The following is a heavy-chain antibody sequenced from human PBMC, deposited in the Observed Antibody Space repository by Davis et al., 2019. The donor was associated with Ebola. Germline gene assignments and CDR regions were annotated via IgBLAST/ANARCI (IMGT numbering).Heavy chain of an antibody. J-gene: IGHJ4*02. D-gene: IGHD5-18*01. CDR1: GFTFSSYS. CDR3: AIAGYSYSYNY. CDR2: ISSSSSTI. V-gene: IGHV3-48*04. Sequence: GGSLRLSCAASGFTFSSYSMNWVRQAPGKGLEWVSYISSSSSTIYYADSVKGRFTISRDNAKNALYLQMNSLRAEDTAVYFCAIAGYSYSYNYWGQGTLVTVFS.